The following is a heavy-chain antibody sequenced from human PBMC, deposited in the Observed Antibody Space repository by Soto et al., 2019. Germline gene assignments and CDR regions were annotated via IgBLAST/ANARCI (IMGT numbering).Heavy chain of an antibody. CDR1: GGSISSYY. D-gene: IGHD2-2*01. CDR3: ARGRAAAPGYYFDY. CDR2: IYYSGST. V-gene: IGHV4-59*01. J-gene: IGHJ4*02. Sequence: QVQLQESGPGLVKPSETLSLTCTVSGGSISSYYWSWIRQPPGKGLEWIGYIYYSGSTNYNPSLKSRVTISVYTSKNQFSLKLSSVTAADTAVYYCARGRAAAPGYYFDYWGQGTLVTVSS.